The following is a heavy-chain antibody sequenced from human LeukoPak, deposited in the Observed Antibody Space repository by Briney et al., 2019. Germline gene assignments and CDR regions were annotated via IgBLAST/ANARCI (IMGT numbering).Heavy chain of an antibody. CDR1: GGSISSYY. Sequence: SETLSLTCTVSGGSISSYYWSWIRQPPGKGLEWIGYIYYSGSTNYNPSLKSRVTISVDTSKNQFSLKLSSVTAADTAVYYCARDGGYGAFDIWGQGTTVTVSS. V-gene: IGHV4-59*01. CDR3: ARDGGYGAFDI. CDR2: IYYSGST. J-gene: IGHJ3*02. D-gene: IGHD1-26*01.